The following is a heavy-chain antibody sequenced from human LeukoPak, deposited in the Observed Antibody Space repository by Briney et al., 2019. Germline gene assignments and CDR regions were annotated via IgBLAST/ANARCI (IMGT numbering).Heavy chain of an antibody. CDR2: IHHSGCT. CDR3: AREGGDGYNYFDF. D-gene: IGHD5-24*01. Sequence: SETLSLTCTVSGDSISSYYWSWIRQPPGKGLEWIGYIHHSGCTNYNPSLKSRVTISVDTSKNQFSLKVSSVTAADTAVYYCAREGGDGYNYFDFWGQGTLVTVSS. CDR1: GDSISSYY. J-gene: IGHJ4*02. V-gene: IGHV4-59*01.